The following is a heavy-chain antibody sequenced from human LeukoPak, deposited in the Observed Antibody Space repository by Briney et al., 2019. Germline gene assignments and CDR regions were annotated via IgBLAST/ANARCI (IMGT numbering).Heavy chain of an antibody. CDR3: ARDVSSVGY. V-gene: IGHV3-30*02. D-gene: IGHD5/OR15-5a*01. CDR1: GFTFSFHG. CDR2: IQSDANKE. J-gene: IGHJ4*02. Sequence: GGSLRLSCAAFGFTFSFHGMDSVRQAAGEGLEWVEYIQSDANKELYEDSVKGRFSISSNNSKNMLYLQMNSLRTEDTAVYYCARDVSSVGYWGQGTLVTVSS.